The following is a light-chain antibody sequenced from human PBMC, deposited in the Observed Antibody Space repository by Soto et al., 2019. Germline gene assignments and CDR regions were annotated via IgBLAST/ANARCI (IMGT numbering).Light chain of an antibody. J-gene: IGLJ1*01. CDR3: CSYAGSYTSYV. V-gene: IGLV2-11*01. CDR2: DVS. Sequence: QSVLTQPRSVSGSPGQSVTISCTRTSSDVGGYNYVSWYQQHPGKAPKLMIYDVSKRPSGVPDRFSGSKSGNTASLTISGLQAEDDADYYCCSYAGSYTSYVFGTGTKVTVL. CDR1: SSDVGGYNY.